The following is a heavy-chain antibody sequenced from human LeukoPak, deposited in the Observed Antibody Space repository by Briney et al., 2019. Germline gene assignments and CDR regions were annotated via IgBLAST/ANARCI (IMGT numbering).Heavy chain of an antibody. Sequence: ASVKVSCKAPGYSLITYGISWGRQAPGQGLEWMGWITAYNGHTKYEQKFQGRVTMTRDTSISTAYMELSSLRSDDTAVYYCAREYYYESSDYYVVLSGAFDIWGQGTMVTVSS. CDR2: ITAYNGHT. V-gene: IGHV1-18*01. CDR3: AREYYYESSDYYVVLSGAFDI. D-gene: IGHD3-22*01. CDR1: GYSLITYG. J-gene: IGHJ3*02.